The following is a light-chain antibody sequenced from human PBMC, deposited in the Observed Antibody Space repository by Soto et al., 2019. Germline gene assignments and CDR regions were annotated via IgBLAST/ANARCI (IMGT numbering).Light chain of an antibody. CDR2: KAS. CDR1: QSIGTW. Sequence: DIQMTQSPSTLSASVRDRVTITCRASQSIGTWLAWYQQKPGKAPKLLIYKASYLQSGVPSRFSGSASGTDFTLTISSLQPDDFATYCCQQYNSYSITFGLGTRLEMK. J-gene: IGKJ5*01. V-gene: IGKV1-5*03. CDR3: QQYNSYSIT.